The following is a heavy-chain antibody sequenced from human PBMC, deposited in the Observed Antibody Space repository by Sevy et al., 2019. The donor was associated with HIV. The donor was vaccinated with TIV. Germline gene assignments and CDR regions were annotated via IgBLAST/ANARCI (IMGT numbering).Heavy chain of an antibody. CDR2: ISGSGGST. Sequence: GGSLRLSCAASGFTFSSYDMSWVRQAPGKGLEWVSAISGSGGSTYYADSVKGRFTISRDNSKNTLYLQMNSLRAEDTAVYYCAKDFTYYDILTGYRIPYYFDYWGQGTLVTVSS. CDR1: GFTFSSYD. J-gene: IGHJ4*02. V-gene: IGHV3-23*01. CDR3: AKDFTYYDILTGYRIPYYFDY. D-gene: IGHD3-9*01.